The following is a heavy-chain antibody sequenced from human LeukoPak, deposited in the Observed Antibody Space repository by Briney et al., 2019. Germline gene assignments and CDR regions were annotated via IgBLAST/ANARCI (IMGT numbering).Heavy chain of an antibody. CDR2: ISYSGST. V-gene: IGHV4-59*12. D-gene: IGHD4-17*01. CDR1: GDSISSYY. Sequence: SETLSLTCTVSGDSISSYYWSWIRQPPGKGLEWIGYISYSGSTHYNPSLRSRVTISIDTSQNQFSLKLSSVTAADTAVYYCARGNDDYGDYDTLYYGMDAWGQGTTVTVSS. CDR3: ARGNDDYGDYDTLYYGMDA. J-gene: IGHJ6*02.